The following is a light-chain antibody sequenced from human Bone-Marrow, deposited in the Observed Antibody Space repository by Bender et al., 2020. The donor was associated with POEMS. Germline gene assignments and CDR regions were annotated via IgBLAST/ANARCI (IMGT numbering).Light chain of an antibody. Sequence: SYVLTQPPSVSVAPGKTARITCGGNNIGSKGVHWYQQKPGQAPVLVVYDDSDRPSGIPERFSGSNSGNTATLTISRVEVGDEADYYCQVWDSSSYWVFGGGTKLTVL. CDR2: DDS. CDR3: QVWDSSSYWV. CDR1: NIGSKG. V-gene: IGLV3-21*03. J-gene: IGLJ3*02.